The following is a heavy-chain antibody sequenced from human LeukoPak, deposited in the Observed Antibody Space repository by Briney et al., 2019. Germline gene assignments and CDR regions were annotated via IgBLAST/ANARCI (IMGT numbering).Heavy chain of an antibody. Sequence: PSETLSLTCTASGFSIRNGCYWGWIRQPPGKGLEWIGSIHHSGSTYYNPSLKSRVTISVNTSKNQFYLKLSSVTAADTAVYYCARVEYGSSGYYYVFAYWGQGILVTVSS. D-gene: IGHD3-22*01. J-gene: IGHJ4*02. CDR2: IHHSGST. CDR3: ARVEYGSSGYYYVFAY. CDR1: GFSIRNGCY. V-gene: IGHV4-38-2*02.